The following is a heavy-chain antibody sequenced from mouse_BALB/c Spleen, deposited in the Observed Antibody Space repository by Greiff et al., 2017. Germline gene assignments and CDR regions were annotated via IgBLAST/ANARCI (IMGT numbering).Heavy chain of an antibody. J-gene: IGHJ4*01. Sequence: DVMLVESGGGLVKPGGSLKLSCAASGFTFSSYAMSWVRQTPEKRLEWVATISSGGSYTYYPDSVKGRFTISRDNAKNTLYLQMSSLRSEDTAMYYCARHGYDGYYYAMDYWGQGTSVTVSS. CDR2: ISSGGSYT. V-gene: IGHV5-9-3*01. CDR1: GFTFSSYA. D-gene: IGHD2-3*01. CDR3: ARHGYDGYYYAMDY.